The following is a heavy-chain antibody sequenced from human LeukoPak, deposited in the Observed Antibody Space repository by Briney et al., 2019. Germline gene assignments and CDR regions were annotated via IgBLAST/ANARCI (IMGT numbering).Heavy chain of an antibody. CDR1: GFTFSSYW. D-gene: IGHD6-13*01. Sequence: PGGSLRLSCAASGFTFSSYWMHWVRQAPGKGLVWVSRINSDGSSTTYADSVRGRFTISRDNAKNTLYLQMNSLRAEDTAVYYCARGYSSSWYYYYYMDVWGKGTTVTVSS. V-gene: IGHV3-74*01. CDR2: INSDGSST. J-gene: IGHJ6*03. CDR3: ARGYSSSWYYYYYMDV.